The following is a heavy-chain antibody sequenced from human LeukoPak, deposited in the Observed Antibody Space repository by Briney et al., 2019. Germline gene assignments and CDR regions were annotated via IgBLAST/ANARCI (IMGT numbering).Heavy chain of an antibody. CDR1: GFTFTSYA. V-gene: IGHV3-23*01. Sequence: GGSLRLSCAASGFTFTSYAMNWVRQAPGEGLEWVSVISGSGDRTYYADSVKGRFVISGDNSKNTFYLQMNSLRVEDTAVYYCARGRYSSAWSSIDCWGQGTLVTVSS. J-gene: IGHJ4*02. D-gene: IGHD6-19*01. CDR2: ISGSGDRT. CDR3: ARGRYSSAWSSIDC.